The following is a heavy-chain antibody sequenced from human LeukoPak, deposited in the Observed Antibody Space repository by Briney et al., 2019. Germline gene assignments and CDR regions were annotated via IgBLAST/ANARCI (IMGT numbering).Heavy chain of an antibody. CDR1: GFDFSAYT. CDR3: AREREGQGYDSSGNPLDY. J-gene: IGHJ4*02. Sequence: GGSLRLSCAASGFDFSAYTMAWVRQAPGRGLEWVSSVSGVSNFIYYADSVRGRFTISRDNSKNTLYLQMNSLRAEDTAVYYCAREREGQGYDSSGNPLDYWGQGTLVTVSS. V-gene: IGHV3-21*01. D-gene: IGHD3-22*01. CDR2: VSGVSNFI.